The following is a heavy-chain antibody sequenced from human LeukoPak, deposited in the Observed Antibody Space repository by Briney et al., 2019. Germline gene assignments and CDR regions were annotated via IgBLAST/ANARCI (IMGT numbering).Heavy chain of an antibody. Sequence: GGSLRLSCAASGFTFSSYSMNWVRQAPGKGLEWVSSISSSSYIYYADSVKGRFTISRDNAKNSLYLQMNSLRAEDTAVYYCARGPYSSSWYDWFDPWGQGTLVTVYS. CDR1: GFTFSSYS. CDR3: ARGPYSSSWYDWFDP. CDR2: ISSSSYI. D-gene: IGHD6-13*01. V-gene: IGHV3-21*01. J-gene: IGHJ5*02.